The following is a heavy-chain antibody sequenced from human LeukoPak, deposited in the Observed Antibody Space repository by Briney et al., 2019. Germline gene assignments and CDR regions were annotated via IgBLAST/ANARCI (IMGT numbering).Heavy chain of an antibody. CDR1: GYTFTRYY. CDR2: IIPIFGTA. D-gene: IGHD3-22*01. Sequence: ASVKVSCKASGYTFTRYYMHWVRQAPGQGLEWMGGIIPIFGTANYAQKFQGRVTITADESTSTAYMELSSLRSEDTAVYYCARSLSDPITMIGRDWFDPWGQGTLVTVSS. V-gene: IGHV1-69*13. CDR3: ARSLSDPITMIGRDWFDP. J-gene: IGHJ5*02.